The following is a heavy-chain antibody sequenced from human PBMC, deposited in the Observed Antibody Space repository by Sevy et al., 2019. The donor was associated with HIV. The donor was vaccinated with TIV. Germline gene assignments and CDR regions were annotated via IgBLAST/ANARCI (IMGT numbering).Heavy chain of an antibody. CDR2: INPRDSVT. CDR1: GYNITSYW. J-gene: IGHJ4*02. Sequence: GESLKISCKGSGYNITSYWIGWVRQMPGKGLEWMGIINPRDSVTRYIPSFQGQVTTSVDKSINTAYLQWSSLKASDTAMYYCAGQWSSSADYWGQGTLVTVSS. D-gene: IGHD6-6*01. V-gene: IGHV5-51*01. CDR3: AGQWSSSADY.